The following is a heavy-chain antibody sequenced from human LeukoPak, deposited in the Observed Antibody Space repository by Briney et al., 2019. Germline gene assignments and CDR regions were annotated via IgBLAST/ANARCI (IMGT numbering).Heavy chain of an antibody. D-gene: IGHD3-22*01. CDR2: ISYDGSNK. V-gene: IGHV3-30-3*01. Sequence: GGSLRLSCAASGFTFSIYAMHWVRRAPGKGLEWVAVISYDGSNKYYADSVKGRFTISRDNSKNTLYLQMNSLRAEDTAVYYCAREVVVVITSYFDYWGQGTLVTVSS. J-gene: IGHJ4*02. CDR3: AREVVVVITSYFDY. CDR1: GFTFSIYA.